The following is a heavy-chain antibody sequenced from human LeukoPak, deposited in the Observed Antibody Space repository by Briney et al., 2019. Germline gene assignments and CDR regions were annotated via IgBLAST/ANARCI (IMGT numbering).Heavy chain of an antibody. Sequence: GESLKISCKVSGYRFTSYWIGWVRQMPGKGLEWMGIIYPGDSDTRYSPSFQGQVTISADKSISTAYLQWSSLKASDTAMYYCARLARGYCSGGSCYQGNWFDPWGQGTLVTVSS. D-gene: IGHD2-15*01. CDR3: ARLARGYCSGGSCYQGNWFDP. J-gene: IGHJ5*02. CDR1: GYRFTSYW. CDR2: IYPGDSDT. V-gene: IGHV5-51*01.